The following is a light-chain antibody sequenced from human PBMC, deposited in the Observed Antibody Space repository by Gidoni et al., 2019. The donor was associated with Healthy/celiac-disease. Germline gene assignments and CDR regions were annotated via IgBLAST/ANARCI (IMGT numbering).Light chain of an antibody. CDR2: WAS. CDR3: QQYYSTPGT. V-gene: IGKV4-1*01. Sequence: EIVMTQSPASLVVSLGERATINCKSSQSVLYSSNNKNYLAWYQQKPGQPPKLLIYWASTRESGVPDRFSGSGSGTDFTLTISSLQAEDVAVYYCQQYYSTPGTFGQGTKVEIK. J-gene: IGKJ1*01. CDR1: QSVLYSSNNKNY.